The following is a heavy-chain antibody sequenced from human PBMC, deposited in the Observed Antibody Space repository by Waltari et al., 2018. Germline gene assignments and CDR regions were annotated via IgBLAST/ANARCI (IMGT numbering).Heavy chain of an antibody. Sequence: EVQLVESGGGLVQPGGSLRLSCAASGFAFTSYWMTWVRQAPGKGLEWVANIKQDGSEKYYVDSVKGRFTISRDNAKNSLFLQMNSLRAEDTAVYYCAREPRPMVGGYYYYYMDVWGKGTTVTISS. CDR2: IKQDGSEK. D-gene: IGHD2-15*01. J-gene: IGHJ6*03. V-gene: IGHV3-7*01. CDR3: AREPRPMVGGYYYYYMDV. CDR1: GFAFTSYW.